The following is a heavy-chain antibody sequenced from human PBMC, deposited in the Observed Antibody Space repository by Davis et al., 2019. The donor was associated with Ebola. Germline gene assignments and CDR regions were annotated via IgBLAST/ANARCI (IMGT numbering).Heavy chain of an antibody. Sequence: GESLKISCAASGFTFSDHWMHWVRQAPGKGLEWVSTVSGSSSYTYYADSVKGRFAISRDNSKNTLSLQLNSLRAEDTATYYCARLDCTSASCYTGNFYYYYGVDVWGQGTTVTVSS. CDR3: ARLDCTSASCYTGNFYYYYGVDV. CDR2: VSGSSSYT. V-gene: IGHV3-21*04. CDR1: GFTFSDHW. J-gene: IGHJ6*02. D-gene: IGHD2-2*02.